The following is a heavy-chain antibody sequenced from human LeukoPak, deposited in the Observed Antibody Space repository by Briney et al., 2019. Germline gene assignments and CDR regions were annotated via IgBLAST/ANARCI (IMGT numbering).Heavy chain of an antibody. Sequence: SETLSLTCAVYGGSFSGHYWHWFRQPPGKGLEWIGAIHTSVGTDYNPSFKSRVAMSGDTSKNQFSLKLSPVTAADTAVYYCAGXFYFDLWGPGXLXXVS. V-gene: IGHV4-34*01. CDR1: GGSFSGHY. J-gene: IGHJ2*01. CDR3: AGXFYFDL. CDR2: IHTSVGT.